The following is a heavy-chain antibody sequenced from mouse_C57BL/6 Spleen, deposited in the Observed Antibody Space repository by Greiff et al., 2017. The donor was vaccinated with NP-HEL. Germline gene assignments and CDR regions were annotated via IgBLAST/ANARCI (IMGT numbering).Heavy chain of an antibody. CDR2: ISSGSSTI. CDR1: GFTFSDYG. V-gene: IGHV5-17*01. Sequence: EVKLMESGGGLVKPGGSLKLSCAASGFTFSDYGMHWVRQAPEKGLEWVAYISSGSSTIYYADTVKGRFTISRDNAKNTLFLQKTSLRSEDTAMYYCARDSNYWFDYWGQGTTLTVSS. CDR3: ARDSNYWFDY. J-gene: IGHJ2*01. D-gene: IGHD2-5*01.